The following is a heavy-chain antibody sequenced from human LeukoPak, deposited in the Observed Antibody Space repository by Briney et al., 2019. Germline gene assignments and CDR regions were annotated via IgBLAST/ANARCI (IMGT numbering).Heavy chain of an antibody. CDR3: AKALVRGYSGYDSL. Sequence: GGSLRLSCAASGFTFSSYGMHWGRQAPGKGLEWVAVISYDGSNKYYADSVKGRFTISRDNSKNTLYLQMNSLRAEDTAVYYCAKALVRGYSGYDSLWGQGTLVTVSS. CDR1: GFTFSSYG. CDR2: ISYDGSNK. V-gene: IGHV3-30*18. D-gene: IGHD5-12*01. J-gene: IGHJ4*02.